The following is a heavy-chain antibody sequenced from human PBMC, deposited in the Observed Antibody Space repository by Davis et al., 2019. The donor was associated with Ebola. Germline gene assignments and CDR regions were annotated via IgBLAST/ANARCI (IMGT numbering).Heavy chain of an antibody. CDR3: ARFRKWGYSNGGIELDY. V-gene: IGHV1-2*02. CDR1: GYTFTGYY. J-gene: IGHJ4*02. CDR2: INPNSGGT. D-gene: IGHD4-11*01. Sequence: ASVKVSCKASGYTFTGYYMHWVRQAPGQGLEWMGWINPNSGGTNYAQKFQGRVTMTRDTSISTAYMELSRLRSDDTAVYYCARFRKWGYSNGGIELDYWGQGTLVTVSS.